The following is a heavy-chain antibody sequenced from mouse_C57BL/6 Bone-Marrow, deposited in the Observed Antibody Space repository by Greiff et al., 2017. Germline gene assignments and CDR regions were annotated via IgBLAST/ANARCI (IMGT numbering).Heavy chain of an antibody. Sequence: EVKVVESGGGLVQPGGSLSLSCAASGFTFTDYYMSWVRQPPGKALEWLGFIRNKANGYTTEYSASVKGRFTISRDNSQSILYLQMNALRAEDSATYYCARSEGYPFFDYWGQGTTLTVSS. CDR3: ARSEGYPFFDY. CDR1: GFTFTDYY. CDR2: IRNKANGYTT. J-gene: IGHJ2*01. D-gene: IGHD2-3*01. V-gene: IGHV7-3*01.